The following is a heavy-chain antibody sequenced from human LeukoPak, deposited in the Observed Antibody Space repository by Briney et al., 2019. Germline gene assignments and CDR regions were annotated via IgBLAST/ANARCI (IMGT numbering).Heavy chain of an antibody. CDR2: ISGTSAYI. Sequence: PGGSLRLSCAGSGFTFSGYTLNWVRQAPGMGLEWVSSISGTSAYIYYADSAKGRFTISRDNAKNSLYLQMNSLRVEDTAVYYCARAGDWSAYYKNFDYWGQGTLVTVSS. CDR3: ARAGDWSAYYKNFDY. J-gene: IGHJ4*02. V-gene: IGHV3-21*01. CDR1: GFTFSGYT. D-gene: IGHD3-3*01.